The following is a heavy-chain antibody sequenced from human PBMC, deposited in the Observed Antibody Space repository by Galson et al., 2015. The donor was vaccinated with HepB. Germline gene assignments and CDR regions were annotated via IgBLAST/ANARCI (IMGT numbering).Heavy chain of an antibody. CDR2: INPNSGGT. J-gene: IGHJ4*02. D-gene: IGHD2-2*02. CDR1: GYTFTGYY. V-gene: IGHV1-2*04. CDR3: ARPGIVVVPAAISGYSGYDFVY. Sequence: SVKVSCKASGYTFTGYYMHWVRQAPGQGLEWMGWINPNSGGTNYAQKFQGWVTMTRDTSISTAYMELSRLRSDDTAVYYCARPGIVVVPAAISGYSGYDFVYWGQGTLVTVSS.